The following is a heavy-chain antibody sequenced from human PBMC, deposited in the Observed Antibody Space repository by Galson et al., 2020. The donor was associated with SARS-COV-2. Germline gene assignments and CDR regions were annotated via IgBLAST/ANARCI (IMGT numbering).Heavy chain of an antibody. D-gene: IGHD4-17*01. V-gene: IGHV4-4*02. CDR2: IFHSGST. CDR1: GGPISSTNW. J-gene: IGHJ4*02. Sequence: SETLSLTCAVSGGPISSTNWWSWVRQPPGKGLEWIGEIFHSGSTNYNPSLKSRVAISVDKSKNQFSLKLTSVSAADTAVYYCARLYGDHNYWGQGTLVTVSS. CDR3: ARLYGDHNY.